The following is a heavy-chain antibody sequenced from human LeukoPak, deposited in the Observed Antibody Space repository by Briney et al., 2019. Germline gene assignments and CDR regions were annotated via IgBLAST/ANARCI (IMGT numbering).Heavy chain of an antibody. CDR2: IWYDGNDK. V-gene: IGHV3-33*01. Sequence: PGGSLRLSCAASGFTFSSHIMHWVRQAPGKGREWVAVIWYDGNDKYYADSVKGRFTISRDNSKNSLYLQMDSLRVEDTAVYYCAREGLTTGDYWGQGTQVTVSS. CDR1: GFTFSSHI. J-gene: IGHJ4*02. D-gene: IGHD3-22*01. CDR3: AREGLTTGDY.